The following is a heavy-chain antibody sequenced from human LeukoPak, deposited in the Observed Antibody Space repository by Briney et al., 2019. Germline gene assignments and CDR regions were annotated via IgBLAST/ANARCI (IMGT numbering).Heavy chain of an antibody. CDR1: GGTFSYYA. CDR2: IIPIFGTA. J-gene: IGHJ4*02. Sequence: SVKVSCQASGGTFSYYAISWVRQAPGQGLEWMGGIIPIFGTANYTQKFQDRVTITADESARTAFMGLTSLTFDDTAVYYCARARRIAGASTFDYWGPGTSVTVAS. D-gene: IGHD6-13*01. CDR3: ARARRIAGASTFDY. V-gene: IGHV1-69*01.